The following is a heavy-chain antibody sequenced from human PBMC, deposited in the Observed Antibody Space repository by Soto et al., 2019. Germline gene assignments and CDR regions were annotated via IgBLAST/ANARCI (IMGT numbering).Heavy chain of an antibody. CDR3: ARGGSYDFWSGSNWFDP. D-gene: IGHD3-3*01. CDR2: INHSGST. J-gene: IGHJ5*02. V-gene: IGHV4-34*01. Sequence: SETLSLTCAVYGGSFSCYYWSWIRQPPGKGLEWIGEINHSGSTNYNPSLKSRVTISVDTSKNQFSLKLSSVTAADTAVYYCARGGSYDFWSGSNWFDPWGQGTLVTVSS. CDR1: GGSFSCYY.